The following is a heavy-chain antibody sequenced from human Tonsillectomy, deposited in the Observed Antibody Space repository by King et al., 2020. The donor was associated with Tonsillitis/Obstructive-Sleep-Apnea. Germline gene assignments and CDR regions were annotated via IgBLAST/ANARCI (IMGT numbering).Heavy chain of an antibody. V-gene: IGHV3-30*18. CDR2: ISYDGRNK. D-gene: IGHD2-21*01. CDR1: GFTFSSYG. J-gene: IGHJ5*02. CDR3: AKGWSGGFCGGDCYLNWFDP. Sequence: VQLVESGGGVVQPGRSLRLSCAASGFTFSSYGMHWVRQAPGKGLEWVAVISYDGRNKYYADSVKGRFTISRDNSKNPLYLQMNSLRAEDTAVCYCAKGWSGGFCGGDCYLNWFDPWGQGTLVTVSS.